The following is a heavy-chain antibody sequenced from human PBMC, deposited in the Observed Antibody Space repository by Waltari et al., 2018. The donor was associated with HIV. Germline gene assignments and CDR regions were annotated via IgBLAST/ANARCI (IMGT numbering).Heavy chain of an antibody. CDR3: ARSELRFLEWPPRY. Sequence: QVQLVQSGAEVKKPVASVKVSCKASGYTFTSYYIHWVRQAPGQGLEWMGIINPSSASTSYAQKFHGRVTMTRDTSTSTVYMELSSLRSEDTAMYYCARSELRFLEWPPRYWGQGTLVTVSS. CDR1: GYTFTSYY. V-gene: IGHV1-46*03. CDR2: INPSSAST. J-gene: IGHJ4*02. D-gene: IGHD3-3*01.